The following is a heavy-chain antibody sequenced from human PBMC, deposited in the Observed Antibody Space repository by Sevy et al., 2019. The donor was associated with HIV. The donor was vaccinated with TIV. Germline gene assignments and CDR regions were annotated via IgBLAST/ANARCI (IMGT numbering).Heavy chain of an antibody. J-gene: IGHJ6*02. CDR3: ARIRGYSGYDEAAYGMDV. CDR2: ISAYIGNT. CDR1: GYTFTSYG. D-gene: IGHD5-12*01. Sequence: ASVKVSCKASGYTFTSYGISWVRQAPGQGLEWMGWISAYIGNTKYAQKLQGRVTMTTDTSTSTAYMELRSLRSDDTAVYYCARIRGYSGYDEAAYGMDVWGQGTTVTVSS. V-gene: IGHV1-18*01.